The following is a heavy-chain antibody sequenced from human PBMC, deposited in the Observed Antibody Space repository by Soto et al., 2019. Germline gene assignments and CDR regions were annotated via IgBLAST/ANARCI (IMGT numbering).Heavy chain of an antibody. CDR3: ARESHDILTGPPWVWYFDL. CDR2: INDRGSI. V-gene: IGHV4-34*01. Sequence: QVQLQQWGAGPLRPLETLSLTCGVSGGSFSGYYWAWIRQSPGKGLEWIGEINDRGSINYNPSLKVRVGMSVDTSKNHYSLNLRSVTAADTAVYYCARESHDILTGPPWVWYFDLWGRGTLVTVSS. CDR1: GGSFSGYY. J-gene: IGHJ2*01. D-gene: IGHD3-9*01.